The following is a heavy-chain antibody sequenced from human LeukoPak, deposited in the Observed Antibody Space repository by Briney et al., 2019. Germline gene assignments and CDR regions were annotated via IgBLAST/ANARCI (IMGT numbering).Heavy chain of an antibody. CDR3: ARGVNYYGSGSFMYYYYYMDV. J-gene: IGHJ6*03. CDR2: VTHSGST. Sequence: PSETLSLTCAVYGGSFSGYHWSWIRQSPDKGLEYIGEVTHSGSTDYNPSLKSRVTISVDTSKKEFSLRLKSVTAADTAVYYCARGVNYYGSGSFMYYYYYMDVWGKGTTVTVSS. CDR1: GGSFSGYH. D-gene: IGHD3-10*01. V-gene: IGHV4-34*01.